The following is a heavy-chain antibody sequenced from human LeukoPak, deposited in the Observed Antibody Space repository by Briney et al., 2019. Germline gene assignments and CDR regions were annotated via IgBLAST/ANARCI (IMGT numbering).Heavy chain of an antibody. CDR2: INPSGGST. V-gene: IGHV1-46*03. CDR1: GYTFSTYY. J-gene: IGHJ4*02. CDR3: TREGTGYSGYDYSY. D-gene: IGHD5-12*01. Sequence: ASVKVPCKASGYTFSTYYLHWVRQAPGQGLEWMGIINPSGGSTTYAQKFQGRVTMTRDTSTTTVYMELSSLRSDDTAVYYCTREGTGYSGYDYSYWGQGTLVTVSS.